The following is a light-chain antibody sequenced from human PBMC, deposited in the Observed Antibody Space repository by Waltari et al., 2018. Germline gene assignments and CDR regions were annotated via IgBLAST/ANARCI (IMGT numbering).Light chain of an antibody. CDR3: CTFTSSGTWV. CDR2: GAT. CDR1: SDVGNYHL. J-gene: IGLJ2*01. V-gene: IGLV2-23*01. Sequence: QSALTQPASVSGSPGPSITIPCTSDVGNYHLVYWYQQRPGTAHKPKIYGATKRPSGVSDRFSGSKSVNTASRTISGLQAEDEADYYCCTFTSSGTWVFGGGTKLTVL.